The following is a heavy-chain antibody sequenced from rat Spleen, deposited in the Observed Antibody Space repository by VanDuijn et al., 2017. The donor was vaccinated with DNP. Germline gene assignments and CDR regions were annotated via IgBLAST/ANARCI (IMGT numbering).Heavy chain of an antibody. CDR1: GFTFTDND. V-gene: IGHV5-25*01. D-gene: IGHD1-1*01. Sequence: EVRLVESGGGLVQPGGSLRLSCVASGFTFTDNDMAWVRQAPKKGLEWVAASSPSGVRTYYPDSVNGRFTISRDYATSTLYLQMNSLESEDTATYYCATHPLTTVAPNWFASWGRGTLVTVSS. J-gene: IGHJ3*01. CDR3: ATHPLTTVAPNWFAS. CDR2: SSPSGVRT.